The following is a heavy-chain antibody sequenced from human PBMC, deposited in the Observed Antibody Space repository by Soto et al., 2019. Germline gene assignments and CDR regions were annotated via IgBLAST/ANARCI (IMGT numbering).Heavy chain of an antibody. CDR1: GYGFTTYG. D-gene: IGHD1-1*01. J-gene: IGHJ4*02. CDR3: ARGRYGDY. Sequence: QVHLVQSGAEVKKPGASVKVSCKGSGYGFTTYGITWVRQAPGQGLEWMAWISAHNGNTNYAQKLQGRVTVTRDTSTSTVYMELRSLRSDDTAVYYCARGRYGDYWGQGALVTVSS. V-gene: IGHV1-18*01. CDR2: ISAHNGNT.